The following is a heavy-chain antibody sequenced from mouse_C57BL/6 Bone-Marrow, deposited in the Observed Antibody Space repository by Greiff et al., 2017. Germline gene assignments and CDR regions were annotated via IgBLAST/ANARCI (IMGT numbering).Heavy chain of an antibody. J-gene: IGHJ4*01. V-gene: IGHV1-69*01. D-gene: IGHD6-5*01. CDR2: IDPSDSST. CDR3: AREKLCSLYAMDY. CDR1: GYTFTSYW. Sequence: QVQLQQPGAELVMPGASVKLSCKASGYTFTSYWMHWVKQRPGQGLEWIGEIDPSDSSTNYNQKFKGKSTVTVDKSSSTAYMQLSSLTSEDSAVYYCAREKLCSLYAMDYWGQGTSVTVSS.